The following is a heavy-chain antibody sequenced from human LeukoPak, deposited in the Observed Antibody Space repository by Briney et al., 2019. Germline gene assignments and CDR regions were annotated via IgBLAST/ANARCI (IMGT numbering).Heavy chain of an antibody. Sequence: PGGSLRLSCAASGFTFSSYEMNWVRQAPGKGLEWVSYINSGGNIIYDADSVKGRFTISRDNAKNTLYLQMNSLRADDTAVYYCATDDYRGLGYWGLGTLVTVSS. V-gene: IGHV3-48*03. CDR2: INSGGNII. CDR3: ATDDYRGLGY. D-gene: IGHD4-11*01. J-gene: IGHJ4*02. CDR1: GFTFSSYE.